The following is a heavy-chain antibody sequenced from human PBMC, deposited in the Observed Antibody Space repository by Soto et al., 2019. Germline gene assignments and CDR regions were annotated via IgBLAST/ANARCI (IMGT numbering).Heavy chain of an antibody. CDR1: GYTFTSYD. V-gene: IGHV1-8*01. J-gene: IGHJ6*03. Sequence: GASVKVSCKAFGYTFTSYDINWVRQATGQGLEWMGWMNPNSGNTGYAQKFQGRVTMTRNTSISTAYMELSSLRSEDTAVYYCARGRITMVRGVIRLPFYYMDVWGKGATVTVSS. CDR2: MNPNSGNT. D-gene: IGHD3-10*01. CDR3: ARGRITMVRGVIRLPFYYMDV.